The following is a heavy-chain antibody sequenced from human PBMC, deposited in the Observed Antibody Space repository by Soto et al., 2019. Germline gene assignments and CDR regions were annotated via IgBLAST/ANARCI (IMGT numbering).Heavy chain of an antibody. CDR2: INPNSGGT. D-gene: IGHD3-9*01. CDR3: ARDLSTNFDWLTYYFDY. J-gene: IGHJ4*02. CDR1: GYTFTGYY. Sequence: ASVKVSCKASGYTFTGYYMHWVRQAPGQGLEWMGWINPNSGGTNYAQKFQGWVTMTRDTSISTAYMELSSLRSEDTAVYYCARDLSTNFDWLTYYFDYWGQGTLVTVSS. V-gene: IGHV1-2*04.